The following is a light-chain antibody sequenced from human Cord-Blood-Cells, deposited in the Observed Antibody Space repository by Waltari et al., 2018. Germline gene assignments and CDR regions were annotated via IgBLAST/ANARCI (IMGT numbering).Light chain of an antibody. CDR1: SSDVGGYDY. CDR2: DVS. Sequence: QSPLTPPRSVSGSPGTSAPISCRGTSSDVGGYDYVSWYQQHPGKAPKLMIYDVSKRPSGVPDRFSGSKSGNTASLTISGLQAEDEADYYCCSYAGSYTYVFGTGTKVTVL. CDR3: CSYAGSYTYV. V-gene: IGLV2-11*01. J-gene: IGLJ1*01.